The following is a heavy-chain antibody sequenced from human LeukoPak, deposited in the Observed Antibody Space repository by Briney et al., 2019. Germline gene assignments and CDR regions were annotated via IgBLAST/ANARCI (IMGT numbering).Heavy chain of an antibody. CDR3: ARERRITRIVATISLTLDV. V-gene: IGHV1-2*02. CDR2: INPNSGGT. Sequence: ASVKVSCKASGYTFTGYYMHWVRQAPGQGLEWMGWINPNSGGTNYAQKFQGRVTMTRDTSISTAHMELSRLRSDDTAVYYCARERRITRIVATISLTLDVWGQGTTFTVSS. CDR1: GYTFTGYY. J-gene: IGHJ6*02. D-gene: IGHD5-12*01.